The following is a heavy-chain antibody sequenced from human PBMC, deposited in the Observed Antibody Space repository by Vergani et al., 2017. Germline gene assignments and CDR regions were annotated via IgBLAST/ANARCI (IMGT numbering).Heavy chain of an antibody. V-gene: IGHV4-61*02. J-gene: IGHJ6*02. CDR1: GGSISSGSYY. CDR3: ARYHSSRYYDSSGYPTYYYYYGMDV. D-gene: IGHD3-22*01. Sequence: QVQLQESGPGLVKPSQTLTLTCTVSGGSISSGSYYWSWIRQPAGKGLEWIGRIYTSGSTNYNPSLKSRVTISVDTSKNQFSLQLNSVTPEDTAVYYCARYHSSRYYDSSGYPTYYYYYGMDVWGQGTTVTVSS. CDR2: IYTSGST.